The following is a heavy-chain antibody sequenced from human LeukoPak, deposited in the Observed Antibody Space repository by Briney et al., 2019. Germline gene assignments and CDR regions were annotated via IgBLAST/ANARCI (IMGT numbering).Heavy chain of an antibody. CDR1: GFTFSSYS. CDR3: ARVGGYYDSSGYYRVLGFDY. CDR2: ISSSSTHI. V-gene: IGHV3-21*01. Sequence: GGSLRLSCAASGFTFSSYSMNWVRQAPGKGLEWVSSISSSSTHIYYADSVKGRFTISRDNAKNSLYLQMNSLRAEDTAVYYCARVGGYYDSSGYYRVLGFDYWGQGTLVTVSS. D-gene: IGHD3-22*01. J-gene: IGHJ4*02.